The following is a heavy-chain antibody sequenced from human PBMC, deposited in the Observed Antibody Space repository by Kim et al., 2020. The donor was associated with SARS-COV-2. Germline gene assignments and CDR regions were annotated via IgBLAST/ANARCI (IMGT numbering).Heavy chain of an antibody. J-gene: IGHJ4*02. D-gene: IGHD3-22*01. CDR3: AKVVSGRHDSGYYGFDY. Sequence: AVEGRFTISRDNAKNSLHLQMNSLRAEDTALYYCAKVVSGRHDSGYYGFDYWGQGTLVTVSS. V-gene: IGHV3-9*01.